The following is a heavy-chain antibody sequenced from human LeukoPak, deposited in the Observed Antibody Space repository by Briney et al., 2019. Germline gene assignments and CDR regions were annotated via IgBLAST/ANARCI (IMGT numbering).Heavy chain of an antibody. CDR3: ASYYDYVWGSLPVDY. Sequence: SETLSLTCAVSGYSISSGYYWGWIRQPPGKGLEWLGSIYHSGSTYYNPSLKSRVTISVDTSKNQFSLKLSSVTAADTAVYYCASYYDYVWGSLPVDYWGQGTLVTVSS. V-gene: IGHV4-38-2*01. CDR2: IYHSGST. J-gene: IGHJ4*02. D-gene: IGHD3-16*01. CDR1: GYSISSGYY.